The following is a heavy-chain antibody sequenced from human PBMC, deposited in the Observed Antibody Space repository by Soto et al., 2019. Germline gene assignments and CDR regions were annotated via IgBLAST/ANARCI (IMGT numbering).Heavy chain of an antibody. CDR3: ARDDFWSGQEPGGNWFDP. CDR1: GYTFTSYA. CDR2: INAGNGNT. V-gene: IGHV1-3*01. J-gene: IGHJ5*02. Sequence: ASVKVSCKASGYTFTSYAMHWVRQAPGQRLEWMGWINAGNGNTKYSQKFQGRVTITRDTSASTAYMELSSLRSEDTAVYYFARDDFWSGQEPGGNWFDPWGQGTLVTVSS. D-gene: IGHD3-3*01.